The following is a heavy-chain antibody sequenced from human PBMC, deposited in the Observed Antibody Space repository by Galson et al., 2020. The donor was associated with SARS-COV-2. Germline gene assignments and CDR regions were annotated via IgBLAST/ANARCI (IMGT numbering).Heavy chain of an antibody. V-gene: IGHV3-33*06. CDR3: AKGGPIVNYCYGMDV. CDR2: IWYDGSDK. J-gene: IGHJ6*02. CDR1: GFTFSSYG. Sequence: TGGSLRLSCAASGFTFSSYGMHWVRQAPGKGLEWVALIWYDGSDKFYVDSVKGRFTISRDNSKNTVYLQMNSLRAEDTGVYYCAKGGPIVNYCYGMDVWGQGTTVTVSS. D-gene: IGHD1-26*01.